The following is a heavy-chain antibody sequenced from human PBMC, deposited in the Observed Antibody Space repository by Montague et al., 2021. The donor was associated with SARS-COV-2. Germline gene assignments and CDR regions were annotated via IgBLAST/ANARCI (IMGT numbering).Heavy chain of an antibody. J-gene: IGHJ4*02. CDR2: INYSGST. CDR3: AGAPIYRSSWYAYFDY. Sequence: SQTLSLTCTDSGDSMNNYYWSWIRQPPGKGLELIWYINYSGSTHYNPSLQSRVTLSKDTSKNQFSLRLTSVTAADTAMYFCAGAPIYRSSWYAYFDYWGRGTLVTVPS. D-gene: IGHD6-13*01. V-gene: IGHV4-59*01. CDR1: GDSMNNYY.